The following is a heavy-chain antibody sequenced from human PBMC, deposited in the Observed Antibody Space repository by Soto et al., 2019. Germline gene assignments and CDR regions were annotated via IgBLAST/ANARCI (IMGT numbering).Heavy chain of an antibody. D-gene: IGHD1-26*01. CDR3: ARDFATDSNYYYYGMDV. J-gene: IGHJ6*02. Sequence: ASVKVSCKASGYTFTGYYMHWVRQAPGQGLEWMGWINPNSGGTNYAQKFQGWVTMTRDTSISTAYMELSRLRSDDTAVYYCARDFATDSNYYYYGMDVWGQGTTVTVSS. CDR1: GYTFTGYY. CDR2: INPNSGGT. V-gene: IGHV1-2*04.